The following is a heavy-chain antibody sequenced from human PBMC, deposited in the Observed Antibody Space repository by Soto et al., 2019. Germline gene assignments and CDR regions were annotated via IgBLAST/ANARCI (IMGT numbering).Heavy chain of an antibody. Sequence: GGSLRLSCAASGFTFSSYAMHWVRQAPGKGLEWVAVISYDGSNKYYADSVKGRFTISRDNSKNTLYLQMNSLRAEDTAVYYCARVERNLDYRKHYYYYGMDVWGQGTTVTVSS. V-gene: IGHV3-30-3*01. CDR2: ISYDGSNK. CDR3: ARVERNLDYRKHYYYYGMDV. D-gene: IGHD4-4*01. J-gene: IGHJ6*02. CDR1: GFTFSSYA.